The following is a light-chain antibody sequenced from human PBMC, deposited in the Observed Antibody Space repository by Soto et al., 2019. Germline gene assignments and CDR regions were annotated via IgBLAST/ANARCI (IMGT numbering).Light chain of an antibody. V-gene: IGKV1-27*01. CDR3: QKCGVAPFT. CDR1: QGISNY. Sequence: DIQMTQSPSTLSVSVIDIVSSTFLASQGISNYLAWYQQKPGKVPKLLIYAASTLQSGVPSRFSDSGSGTDFTLTISSLQPEDVATYYCQKCGVAPFTFGGGTKVDI. J-gene: IGKJ4*01. CDR2: AAS.